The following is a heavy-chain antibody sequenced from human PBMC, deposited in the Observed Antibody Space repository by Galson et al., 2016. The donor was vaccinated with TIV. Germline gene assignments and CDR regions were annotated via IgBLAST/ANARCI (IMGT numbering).Heavy chain of an antibody. CDR1: GYSFTSYG. CDR3: ARDPTSSPRVVSHYYYSGMDV. Sequence: SVKVSCKASGYSFTSYGVSWVRQAPGQGLEWMGWIRGYNENTYYTQNFQGRVTMTTGTSTSTAYMELRSLRCYDTAVYYGARDPTSSPRVVSHYYYSGMDVWGQGTTVTVS. V-gene: IGHV1-18*01. J-gene: IGHJ6*02. D-gene: IGHD2-21*01. CDR2: IRGYNENT.